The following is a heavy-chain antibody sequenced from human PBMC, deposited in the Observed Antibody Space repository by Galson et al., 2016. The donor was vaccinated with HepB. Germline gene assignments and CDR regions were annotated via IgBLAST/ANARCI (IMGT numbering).Heavy chain of an antibody. Sequence: CAISGDSVSSNSAAWNWIRQSPSRGLERLGRTYYRSKWYNDYAVSVKSRITINPDTSKNHFSLQLNSVTPEDTAVYFCARGAGGEGANYYYYGMDVWGQGTTVTVSS. CDR1: GDSVSSNSAA. CDR2: TYYRSKWYN. J-gene: IGHJ6*02. V-gene: IGHV6-1*01. CDR3: ARGAGGEGANYYYYGMDV. D-gene: IGHD2-21*01.